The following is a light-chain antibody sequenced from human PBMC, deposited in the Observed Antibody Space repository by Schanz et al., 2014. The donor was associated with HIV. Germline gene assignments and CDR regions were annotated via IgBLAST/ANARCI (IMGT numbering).Light chain of an antibody. V-gene: IGLV2-8*01. CDR3: CSCTNTNTWV. Sequence: QSALTQPASVSGSPGQSVTISCTGTSSDVGGHDRVSWYQQYPGKAPKLLIYEVDKRPSGVPDRFSGSKSGNTASLTVSGLQADDEADYYCCSCTNTNTWVFGGGTKVTVL. CDR2: EVD. CDR1: SSDVGGHDR. J-gene: IGLJ3*02.